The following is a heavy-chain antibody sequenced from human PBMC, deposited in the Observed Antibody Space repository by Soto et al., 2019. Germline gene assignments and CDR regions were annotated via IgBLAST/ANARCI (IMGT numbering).Heavy chain of an antibody. J-gene: IGHJ4*02. V-gene: IGHV3-23*01. D-gene: IGHD6-13*01. Sequence: EVQLLESGGGLVQPGGSLRLSCAASGFTFSSYAMSWVRQAPGKGLEWVSAISGSGGSTYYADSVKGRFTISRNNSKNTLYLQMNGLRAEDTAVYYCANNVGVAAAGYFDYWGQGTLVTVSS. CDR3: ANNVGVAAAGYFDY. CDR2: ISGSGGST. CDR1: GFTFSSYA.